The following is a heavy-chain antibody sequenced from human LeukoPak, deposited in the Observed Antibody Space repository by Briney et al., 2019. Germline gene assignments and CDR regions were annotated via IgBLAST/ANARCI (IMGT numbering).Heavy chain of an antibody. V-gene: IGHV4-31*03. D-gene: IGHD3-10*01. J-gene: IGHJ4*02. CDR1: GGSISSGGYY. CDR2: IYYSGST. Sequence: SETLSLTCTVSGGSISSGGYYWSWIRQHPGKGLEWIGYIYYSGSTYYNPSLKSRVTISVDTSKNQFSLKLSSVTAADTAVYYCARVSTYYGRLFDYWGRGTLVTVSS. CDR3: ARVSTYYGRLFDY.